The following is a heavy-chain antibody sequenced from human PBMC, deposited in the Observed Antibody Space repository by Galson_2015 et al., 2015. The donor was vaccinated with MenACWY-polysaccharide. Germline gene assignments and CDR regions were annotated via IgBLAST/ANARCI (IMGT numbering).Heavy chain of an antibody. D-gene: IGHD2-2*01. V-gene: IGHV3-23*01. J-gene: IGHJ6*02. CDR2: ISGSGGTT. CDR1: GFTFSSYA. CDR3: LVVPGGNYRAMDV. Sequence: FLRLSCAASGFTFSSYAMSWVRQAPGEGLEWVAAISGSGGTTYYADSVKGRFTISRDNSKNMVYLQMNSLRAEDTAVYYSLVVPGGNYRAMDVWGQGTTVTVSS.